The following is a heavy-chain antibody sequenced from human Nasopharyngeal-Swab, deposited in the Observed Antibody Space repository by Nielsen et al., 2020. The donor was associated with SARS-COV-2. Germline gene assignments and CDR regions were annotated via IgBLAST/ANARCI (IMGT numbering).Heavy chain of an antibody. J-gene: IGHJ3*02. CDR2: TYYSGST. Sequence: SETLSLTCTVSGGSVSSGSYYWSWIRQPPGKGLEWIGYTYYSGSTNYNPSLKSRVTISVDTSKNQFSLKLSSVTAADTAVYYCARNLVGYYYDMVGAFDIWGQGTMVTVSS. V-gene: IGHV4-61*01. CDR3: ARNLVGYYYDMVGAFDI. CDR1: GGSVSSGSYY. D-gene: IGHD3-22*01.